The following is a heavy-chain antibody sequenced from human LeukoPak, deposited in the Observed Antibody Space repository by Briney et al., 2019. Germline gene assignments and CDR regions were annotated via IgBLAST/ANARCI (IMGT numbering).Heavy chain of an antibody. Sequence: GGSLRLSCATSGFTVSSNYMSWVRQAPGKGLEWVSVIYSGGSTYYADSVKGRFTISRDNSKNTLYLQMNSLRAEDTAVYYCAREGNYYEGYYGMDVWGQGTTVTVSS. V-gene: IGHV3-66*01. D-gene: IGHD3-22*01. CDR1: GFTVSSNY. CDR2: IYSGGST. J-gene: IGHJ6*02. CDR3: AREGNYYEGYYGMDV.